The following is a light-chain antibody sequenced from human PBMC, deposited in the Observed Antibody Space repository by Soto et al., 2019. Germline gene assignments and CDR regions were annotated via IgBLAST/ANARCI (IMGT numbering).Light chain of an antibody. J-gene: IGKJ1*01. CDR3: QQSYSFPRT. CDR1: QSISNY. CDR2: DAS. Sequence: DTQMTQSPPSLSASVGDRVTITCRASQSISNYLNWYQQKPGKAPKLLIYDASSLQSGVPSRFSGSRSGTDFTLTISSLQPEDFATYYCQQSYSFPRTFGQGTKVEIK. V-gene: IGKV1-39*01.